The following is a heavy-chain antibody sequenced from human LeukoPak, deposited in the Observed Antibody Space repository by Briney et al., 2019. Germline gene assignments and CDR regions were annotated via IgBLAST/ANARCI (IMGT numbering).Heavy chain of an antibody. CDR3: ASAYYSFDY. V-gene: IGHV3-53*01. J-gene: IGHJ4*02. D-gene: IGHD1-26*01. CDR1: GITISSNY. CDR2: MYTSGNT. Sequence: GGSLRLSCAASGITISSNYMTWVRQAPGKGLEWVSVMYTSGNTYYADSVKGRFTISRDKPKNTVYLQMDGLTAEDTAVYYCASAYYSFDYWGLGTLVTVSS.